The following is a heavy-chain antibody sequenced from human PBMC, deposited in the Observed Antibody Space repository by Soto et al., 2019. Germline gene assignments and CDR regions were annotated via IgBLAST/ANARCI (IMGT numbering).Heavy chain of an antibody. CDR3: AKDANSYLCTNGVCYPDY. J-gene: IGHJ4*02. CDR2: ISYDGSNT. Sequence: VGSLRLSCAASGFSFSAYGMHWVRQAPGKGLEWVAFISYDGSNTYYADSVKGRFTISRDNSKSTLYLQMNSLRPEDTAVFYCAKDANSYLCTNGVCYPDYWGQGTLVTVSS. V-gene: IGHV3-30*18. D-gene: IGHD2-8*01. CDR1: GFSFSAYG.